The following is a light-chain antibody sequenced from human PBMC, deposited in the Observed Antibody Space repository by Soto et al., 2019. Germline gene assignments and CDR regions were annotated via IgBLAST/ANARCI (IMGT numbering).Light chain of an antibody. CDR2: KAS. CDR3: QQYNSQRT. J-gene: IGKJ1*01. Sequence: DIQMTQSPSTLSASVGDRVTITCRASQYISSWLAWYQQKPGKAPKLLSYKASSLESGVPSRFSGSGSGPEFTLTISSLQPDDFATYNCQQYNSQRTFGQGTKVEI. CDR1: QYISSW. V-gene: IGKV1-5*03.